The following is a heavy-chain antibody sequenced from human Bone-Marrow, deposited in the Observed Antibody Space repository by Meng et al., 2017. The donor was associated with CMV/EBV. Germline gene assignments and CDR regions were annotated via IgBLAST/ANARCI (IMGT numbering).Heavy chain of an antibody. CDR3: ARDGPSGGYLRPASNWFDP. CDR1: GFTFSSYS. CDR2: ISSSSSYI. D-gene: IGHD3-22*01. V-gene: IGHV3-21*01. J-gene: IGHJ5*02. Sequence: GESLKISCAASGFTFSSYSMNWVRQAPGEGLEWVSSISSSSSYIYYADSVKGRFTISRDNSKNTLYLQMNSLRAEDTAVYYCARDGPSGGYLRPASNWFDPWGQGTLVTVSS.